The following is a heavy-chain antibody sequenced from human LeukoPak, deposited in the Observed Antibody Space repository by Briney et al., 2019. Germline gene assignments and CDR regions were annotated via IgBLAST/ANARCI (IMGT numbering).Heavy chain of an antibody. CDR3: TTDGVGVEGATYDN. CDR1: GFTFINAW. CDR2: IKAKAHGGKI. Sequence: GGSLRLSCAASGFTFINAWMAWVRQAPGKGLEWVGRIKAKAHGGKIEYAAPVKGRFTISRDDSKHTLYLQMNSLKTGDTAVYYCTTDGVGVEGATYDNWGQGTLVSVSS. J-gene: IGHJ4*02. V-gene: IGHV3-15*01. D-gene: IGHD1-26*01.